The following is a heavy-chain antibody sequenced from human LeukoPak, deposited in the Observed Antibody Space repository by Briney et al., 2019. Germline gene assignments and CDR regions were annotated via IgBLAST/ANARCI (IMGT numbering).Heavy chain of an antibody. CDR2: IIPILGIA. Sequence: VQVSCKASGGTFSSYAISWVRQAPGQGLEWMGRIIPILGIANYAQKFQGRVTITADKSTSTAYMELSSLRSEDTAVYYCRYITGTENIFDYWGQGTLVTVSS. D-gene: IGHD1-20*01. CDR1: GGTFSSYA. J-gene: IGHJ4*02. V-gene: IGHV1-69*10. CDR3: RYITGTENIFDY.